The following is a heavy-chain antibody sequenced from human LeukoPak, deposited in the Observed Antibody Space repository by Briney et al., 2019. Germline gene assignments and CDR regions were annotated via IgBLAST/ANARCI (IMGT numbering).Heavy chain of an antibody. CDR1: GFTFSSYE. J-gene: IGHJ4*02. Sequence: GGSLRLSCAASGFTFSSYEMNWVRQAPGKGLEWVSYISSSGSTIYYADSVKGRFTISRDNAKNSLYLQMNSLRAEDTAVYYCASTWNDEFHFDYWGQGTLVTVSS. CDR2: ISSSGSTI. V-gene: IGHV3-48*03. CDR3: ASTWNDEFHFDY. D-gene: IGHD1-1*01.